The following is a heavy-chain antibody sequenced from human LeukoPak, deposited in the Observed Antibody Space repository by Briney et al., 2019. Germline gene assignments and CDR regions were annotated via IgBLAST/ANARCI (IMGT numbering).Heavy chain of an antibody. CDR2: IYSGGDT. CDR1: GFIFSSNY. J-gene: IGHJ4*02. V-gene: IGHV3-53*01. D-gene: IGHD6-13*01. Sequence: GGSLRLSCAASGFIFSSNYMNWVRQAPGKGLEWVSVIYSGGDTYYADSVKGRFTISRDNSKNTLYLQMNSLRAEDTAVYYCARAQYNXSWCTPFDYRGQGTLVTVSS. CDR3: ARAQYNXSWCTPFDY.